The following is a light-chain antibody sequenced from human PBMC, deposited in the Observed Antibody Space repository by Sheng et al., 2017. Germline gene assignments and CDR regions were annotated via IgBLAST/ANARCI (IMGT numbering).Light chain of an antibody. J-gene: IGKJ4*01. Sequence: EIVMTQSPATLSVSPGERATLSCRASQSVSSNLAWYQQKPGQAPRLLIYGASTRATGIPARFSGSGSGTEFTLTISSLQSEDFAVYYCQQYYYWPRFGGGTKVEIK. CDR3: QQYYYWPR. V-gene: IGKV3-15*01. CDR1: QSVSSN. CDR2: GAS.